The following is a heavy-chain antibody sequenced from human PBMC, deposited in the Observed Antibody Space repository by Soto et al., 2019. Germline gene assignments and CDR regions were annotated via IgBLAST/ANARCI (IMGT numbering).Heavy chain of an antibody. J-gene: IGHJ5*02. D-gene: IGHD2-15*01. CDR1: GFTFSSYE. Sequence: EVQLVESGGGLVQPGGSLRLSCAASGFTFSSYEMNWVRQAPGKGLEWVSYISSSGSTIYYADSVKGRFTISRDNAKNSLYLQMNSLRAEDTAVYYCARGSYCSGGSCYPNWLDPWGQGTLVTVSS. V-gene: IGHV3-48*03. CDR2: ISSSGSTI. CDR3: ARGSYCSGGSCYPNWLDP.